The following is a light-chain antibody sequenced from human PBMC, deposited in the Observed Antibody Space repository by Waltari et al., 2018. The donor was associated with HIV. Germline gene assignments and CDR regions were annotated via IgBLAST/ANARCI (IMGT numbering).Light chain of an antibody. J-gene: IGKJ3*01. V-gene: IGKV3-15*01. CDR2: GAS. CDR1: QGGRSN. Sequence: EMVMTQSPATMSVSSGERVTLSCRASQGGRSNLAWYQQKPGQAPSLRVFGASTRATDIPARCRCSGSRTECTRTINSLQSENLAVYCRQQYNTLPPQSPFGPGNKVDIK. CDR3: QQYNTLPPQSP.